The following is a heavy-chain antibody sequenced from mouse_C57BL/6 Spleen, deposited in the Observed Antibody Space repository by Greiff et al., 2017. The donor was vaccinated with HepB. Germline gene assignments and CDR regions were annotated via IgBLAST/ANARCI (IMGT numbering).Heavy chain of an antibody. CDR2: IYPGSGNT. V-gene: IGHV1-76*01. J-gene: IGHJ3*01. D-gene: IGHD2-4*01. CDR1: GYTFTDYY. Sequence: VQLQQSGAELVRPGASVKLSCKASGYTFTDYYINWVKQRPGQGLEWIARIYPGSGNTYYNEKFKGKATLTAEKSSSTAYMQLSSLTSEDSAVYFCAREHDYDGAWFANWGQGTLVTVSA. CDR3: AREHDYDGAWFAN.